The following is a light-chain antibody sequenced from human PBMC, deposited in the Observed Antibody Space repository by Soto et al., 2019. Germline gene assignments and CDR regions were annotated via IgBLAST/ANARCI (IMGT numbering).Light chain of an antibody. CDR3: QNYNTPRT. CDR1: QGISYY. V-gene: IGKV1-27*01. CDR2: AAS. J-gene: IGKJ1*01. Sequence: DIQMTQSPSSLSASVGDRVTITCRASQGISYYLAWYQQKPGRVPKLLIYAASTLQSGVPSRCSGSGSGTDFTLTISSLQHEDAATYYCQNYNTPRTFGQGTKVEIK.